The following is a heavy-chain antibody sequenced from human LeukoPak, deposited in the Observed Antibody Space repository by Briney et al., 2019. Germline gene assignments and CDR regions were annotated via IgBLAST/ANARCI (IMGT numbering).Heavy chain of an antibody. CDR2: IYYSGST. V-gene: IGHV4-59*01. CDR3: ARAQYSSSSDFPYYYYGMDV. J-gene: IGHJ6*02. Sequence: SETLSLTCTVSGGSLSSYYWSWIRQPPGKGLEWIGYIYYSGSTNYNPSLKSRVTISVDTSKNQFSLKLSSVTAADTAVYYCARAQYSSSSDFPYYYYGMDVWGQGTTVTVSS. CDR1: GGSLSSYY. D-gene: IGHD6-13*01.